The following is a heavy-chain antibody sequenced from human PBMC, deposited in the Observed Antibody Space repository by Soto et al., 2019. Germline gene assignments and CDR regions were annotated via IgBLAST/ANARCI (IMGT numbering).Heavy chain of an antibody. CDR2: INHSGST. CDR1: GGSFSGYY. CDR3: ARLGGYCTTSCYGYYAMDV. J-gene: IGHJ6*02. Sequence: SETLSLTCAVYGGSFSGYYWSWIRQPPGKGLEWIGEINHSGSTNYNPSLKSRVTISVDTSKNQFSLKVSSVTAADTAVYYCARLGGYCTTSCYGYYAMDVWGQGTTVTVSS. V-gene: IGHV4-34*01. D-gene: IGHD2-8*01.